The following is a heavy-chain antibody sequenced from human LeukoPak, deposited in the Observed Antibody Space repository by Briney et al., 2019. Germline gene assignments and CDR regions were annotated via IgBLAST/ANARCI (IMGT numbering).Heavy chain of an antibody. V-gene: IGHV4-61*02. J-gene: IGHJ6*03. CDR1: GGSISSGSYY. CDR3: ARFQEKFGYMDV. D-gene: IGHD3-10*01. Sequence: PSETLSLTCTVSGGSISSGSYYWSWIRQPAGTGLEWIGRIYTSGSTNYNPSLKSRVAISVDTSKNQFSLKLSSVTAADTAVYYCARFQEKFGYMDVWGKGTTVTISS. CDR2: IYTSGST.